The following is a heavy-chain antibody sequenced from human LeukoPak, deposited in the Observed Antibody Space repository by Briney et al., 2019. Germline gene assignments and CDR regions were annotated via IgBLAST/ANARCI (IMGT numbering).Heavy chain of an antibody. J-gene: IGHJ5*02. CDR3: ARELVALIAAAGTGVSYNWFDP. CDR1: GYTFTSYG. CDR2: ISAYNGNT. Sequence: RASVKVSCKASGYTFTSYGISWVRQAPGQGLEWMGWISAYNGNTNYAQKLQGRVTVTTDTSTSTAYMELRSLRSDDTAVYYCARELVALIAAAGTGVSYNWFDPWGQGTLVTVSS. D-gene: IGHD6-13*01. V-gene: IGHV1-18*01.